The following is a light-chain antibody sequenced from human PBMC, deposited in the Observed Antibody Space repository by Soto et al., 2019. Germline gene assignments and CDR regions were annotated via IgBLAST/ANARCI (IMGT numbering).Light chain of an antibody. V-gene: IGLV2-8*01. CDR2: EVN. Sequence: QSALTQPPSASGSPGQSVTISCTGTSSDVRGYKYVAWYQQRPGKAPKLMIYEVNERPSGVPDRFSGSKSGNTAPLTVSGLQAEDEADYYCCSYGDNNYFVFGTGTKLTVL. CDR3: CSYGDNNYFV. CDR1: SSDVRGYKY. J-gene: IGLJ1*01.